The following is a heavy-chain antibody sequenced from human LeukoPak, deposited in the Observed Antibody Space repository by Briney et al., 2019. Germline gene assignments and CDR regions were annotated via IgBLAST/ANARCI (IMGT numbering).Heavy chain of an antibody. J-gene: IGHJ4*02. D-gene: IGHD6-13*01. CDR3: AKDGAPQQLVIY. CDR1: GFTFSSYA. CDR2: ISASGGTT. Sequence: GGSLRVSCAASGFTFSSYAMTWVRQAPGKGLEWVSVISASGGTTYYADSVKGRFTISRDNSKNTLYLQMNSLRAEDTAIYYCAKDGAPQQLVIYWGRGTLVTVSS. V-gene: IGHV3-23*01.